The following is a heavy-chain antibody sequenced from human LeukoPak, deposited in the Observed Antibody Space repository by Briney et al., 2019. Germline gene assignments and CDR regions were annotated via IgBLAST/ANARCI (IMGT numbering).Heavy chain of an antibody. D-gene: IGHD2-15*01. CDR3: ARAPFAVAATELDY. CDR1: GFTFDDYG. J-gene: IGHJ4*02. V-gene: IGHV3-20*04. CDR2: INWNGGST. Sequence: PGGSLRLSCAASGFTFDDYGMSWVRQAPGKGLEWVSGINWNGGSTGYADSVKGRFTISRDNAKNSLYLQMNSLRAEDTALYYRARAPFAVAATELDYWGQGTLVTVSS.